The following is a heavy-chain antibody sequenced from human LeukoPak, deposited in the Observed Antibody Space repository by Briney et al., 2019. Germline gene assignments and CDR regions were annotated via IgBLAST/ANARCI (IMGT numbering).Heavy chain of an antibody. CDR1: GGSIISSDFF. CDR3: STVNELLTSAREAFEI. CDR2: IDSSRST. Sequence: SETLSLTCTVAGGSIISSDFFWGWIRQPPGKGLEWIGSIDSSRSTYREPSLRSRVSISVDTSNNQSSLKLTSVTAADTAVYYCSTVNELLTSAREAFEIWSQGTTVTVSS. D-gene: IGHD3-9*01. V-gene: IGHV4-39*01. J-gene: IGHJ3*02.